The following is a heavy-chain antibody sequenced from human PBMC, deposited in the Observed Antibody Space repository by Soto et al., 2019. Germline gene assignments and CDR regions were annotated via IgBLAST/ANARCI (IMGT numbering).Heavy chain of an antibody. CDR1: GVTFSSYW. V-gene: IGHV3-7*01. Sequence: EVQLVESVGGLVQPGDSLRLSCDAPGVTFSSYWMNWVRQAPGKGLEWVANIKQDGHETYYVYSGRGRFTISRDNAKKSMYLQRNKLRVADTAVYFCADDVSWGQGTLVTVSS. CDR3: ADDVS. CDR2: IKQDGHET. J-gene: IGHJ4*02. D-gene: IGHD3-3*01.